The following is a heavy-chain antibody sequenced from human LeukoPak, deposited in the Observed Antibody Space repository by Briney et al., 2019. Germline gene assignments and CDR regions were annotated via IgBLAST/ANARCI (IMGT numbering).Heavy chain of an antibody. J-gene: IGHJ3*02. V-gene: IGHV4-59*01. CDR1: GGSMSQFY. Sequence: SETLSLTCTVSGGSMSQFYWTWLRQSPGKGLEWIAYILDSDITHYSPSLKSRVTIFVDPSRNQFSLKLTSVTAADTAMYYCARTADVVADPFHIWGRGTMVTVSS. D-gene: IGHD2-21*01. CDR2: ILDSDIT. CDR3: ARTADVVADPFHI.